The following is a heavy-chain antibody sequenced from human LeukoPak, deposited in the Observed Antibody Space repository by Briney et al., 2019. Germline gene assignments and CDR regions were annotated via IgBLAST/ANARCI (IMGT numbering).Heavy chain of an antibody. CDR1: GGSFSGYY. V-gene: IGHV4-34*01. J-gene: IGHJ5*02. Sequence: SETLSLTCAVYGGSFSGYYWSWIRQPPGKGLEWIGEINHSGSTNYNPSPKSRVTISVDTSKNQFSLKLSSVTAADTAVYYCARVHIAVVSPIGNWFDPWGQGTLVTVSS. CDR2: INHSGST. D-gene: IGHD2-21*01. CDR3: ARVHIAVVSPIGNWFDP.